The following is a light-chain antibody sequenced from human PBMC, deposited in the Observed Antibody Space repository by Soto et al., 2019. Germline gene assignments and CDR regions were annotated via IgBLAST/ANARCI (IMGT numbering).Light chain of an antibody. CDR3: QQFDDSVT. Sequence: VLTQSPGTLSLSPGERATLSCRASHSVSRTYLAWHQQKPGQAPRLLIFGASDRATGTPDRFSGSGSGTDFTLTISRLEPEDSAVYYCQQFDDSVTFGQGTRLEIK. J-gene: IGKJ5*01. CDR1: HSVSRTY. CDR2: GAS. V-gene: IGKV3-20*01.